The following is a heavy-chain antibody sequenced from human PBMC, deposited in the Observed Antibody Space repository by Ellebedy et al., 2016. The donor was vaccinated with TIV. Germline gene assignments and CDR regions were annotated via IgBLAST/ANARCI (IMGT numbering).Heavy chain of an antibody. D-gene: IGHD3-22*01. V-gene: IGHV3-72*01. J-gene: IGHJ6*02. Sequence: GESLKISCAASGFTFDDYGMSWVRQAPGKGLEWVGRTRNKANSYTTEYAASVKGRFTISRDDSKNSLYLQMNSLKTEDTAVYYCAREGNYYDSSGYDYYYYYYGMDVWGQGTMVTVSS. CDR2: TRNKANSYTT. CDR3: AREGNYYDSSGYDYYYYYYGMDV. CDR1: GFTFDDYG.